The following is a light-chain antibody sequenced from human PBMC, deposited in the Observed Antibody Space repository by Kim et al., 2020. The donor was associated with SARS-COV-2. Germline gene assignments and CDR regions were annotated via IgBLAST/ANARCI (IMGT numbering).Light chain of an antibody. CDR1: KLGDKY. Sequence: VSPGQTATIPCSGNKLGDKYASWYQQKPGQSPVLVIYQDNERPSGIPERFSGSNSGNTATLTISGTQAMDEADYYCQAWDSSTTMVFGGGTKVTVL. J-gene: IGLJ3*02. CDR3: QAWDSSTTMV. CDR2: QDN. V-gene: IGLV3-1*01.